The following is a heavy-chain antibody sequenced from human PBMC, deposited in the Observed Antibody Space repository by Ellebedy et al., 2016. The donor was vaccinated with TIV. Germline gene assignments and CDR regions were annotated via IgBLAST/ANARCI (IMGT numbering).Heavy chain of an antibody. Sequence: MPGGSLRLSCAVYGGSFSGYYWSWIRQPPGKGLEWIGEINHSGSTNYNPSLKSRVTISVDTSKNQFSLKLSSVTAEDTAVYYCARGARSVYYYGSGSYLIYFDYWGQGTLVTVSS. J-gene: IGHJ4*02. CDR3: ARGARSVYYYGSGSYLIYFDY. V-gene: IGHV4-34*01. CDR2: INHSGST. D-gene: IGHD3-10*01. CDR1: GGSFSGYY.